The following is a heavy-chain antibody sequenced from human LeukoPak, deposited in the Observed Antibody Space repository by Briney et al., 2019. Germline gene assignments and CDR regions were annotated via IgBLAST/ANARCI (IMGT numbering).Heavy chain of an antibody. D-gene: IGHD3-22*01. V-gene: IGHV1-46*01. CDR2: INPSGGST. CDR3: ARETPYYDSSGYYLSHFDY. CDR1: GYTFTSYG. J-gene: IGHJ4*02. Sequence: ASVKVSCKASGYTFTSYGISWVRQAPGQGLEWMGIINPSGGSTSYAQKFQGRVTMTRDMSTSTVYMELSGLRSEDTAVYYCARETPYYDSSGYYLSHFDYWGQGTLVTVSS.